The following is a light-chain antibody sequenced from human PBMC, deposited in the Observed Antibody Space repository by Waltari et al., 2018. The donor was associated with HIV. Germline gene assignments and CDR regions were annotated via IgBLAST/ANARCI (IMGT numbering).Light chain of an antibody. CDR3: QQYYESYS. CDR2: WAA. CDR1: QSVLYKSHNKNF. J-gene: IGKJ2*03. V-gene: IGKV4-1*01. Sequence: DIVITQSPDFLAVSLGERATINCKSSQSVLYKSHNKNFLAWYQQNPGQPPELLICWAATREAGVPNRFSGSGSVTDFTLTISSLQAEDVAIDDCQQYYESYSFGQGTKVEIK.